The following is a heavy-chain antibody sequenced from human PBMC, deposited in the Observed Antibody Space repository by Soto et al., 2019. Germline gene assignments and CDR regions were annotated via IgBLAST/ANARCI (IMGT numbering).Heavy chain of an antibody. J-gene: IGHJ4*02. Sequence: GGSLRLSCVASGFTFSSYSMNWVRQAPGKGLEWVSSISSSSSYIYYADSVKGRFTISRDNAKNSLYLQMNSLRAEDTAVYYCARDRNYYYGSGSYFPQGYWGQGTLVTVSS. CDR1: GFTFSSYS. CDR2: ISSSSSYI. V-gene: IGHV3-21*01. D-gene: IGHD3-10*01. CDR3: ARDRNYYYGSGSYFPQGY.